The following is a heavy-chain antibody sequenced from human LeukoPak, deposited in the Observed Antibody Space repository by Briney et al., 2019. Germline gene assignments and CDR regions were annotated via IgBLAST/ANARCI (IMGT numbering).Heavy chain of an antibody. CDR2: IYYSGST. CDR1: GGSISSSSYY. CDR3: ARHEAFGARYGSGRYNWFDP. Sequence: SETLSLTCTVSGGSISSSSYYWGWIRQPPGKGLEWIGSIYYSGSTYYNPSLKSRVTISVDTSKNQFSLKLSSVTAADTAVYYCARHEAFGARYGSGRYNWFDPWGQGTLVTVSS. V-gene: IGHV4-39*01. D-gene: IGHD3-10*01. J-gene: IGHJ5*02.